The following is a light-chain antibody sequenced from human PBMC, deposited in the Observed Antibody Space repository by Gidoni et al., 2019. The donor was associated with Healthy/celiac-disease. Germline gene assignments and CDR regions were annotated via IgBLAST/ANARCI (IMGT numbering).Light chain of an antibody. CDR2: AAS. J-gene: IGKJ2*01. CDR3: QQSYSTAMYT. CDR1: QSISSY. Sequence: DIQMTQSPSSLSASVGDRVTITCRASQSISSYLNWYQQKPGKAPKLLIYAASSLQSGVPSRFSGSGSGTDVTLTISRLQPEDFATYYCQQSYSTAMYTFGQGTKLEIK. V-gene: IGKV1-39*01.